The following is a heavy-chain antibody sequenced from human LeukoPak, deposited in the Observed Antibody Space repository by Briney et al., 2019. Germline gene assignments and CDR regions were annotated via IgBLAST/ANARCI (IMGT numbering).Heavy chain of an antibody. CDR1: GFIFDDYA. CDR3: AKDIGGEGGYSYGLDY. CDR2: IGWNSGSI. V-gene: IGHV3-9*03. J-gene: IGHJ4*02. Sequence: GRSLRLSCAASGFIFDDYAMHWVRHAPGKGLEWVSTIGWNSGSIGYADSVKGRFTISRDNAKNSLYLQMNSLRAEDMALYYCAKDIGGEGGYSYGLDYWGQGTLVTVSS. D-gene: IGHD5-18*01.